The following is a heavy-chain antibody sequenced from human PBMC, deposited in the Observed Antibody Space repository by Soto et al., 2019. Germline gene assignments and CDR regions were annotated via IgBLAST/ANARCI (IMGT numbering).Heavy chain of an antibody. CDR1: GFIFSSFA. V-gene: IGHV3-23*01. D-gene: IGHD6-19*01. CDR2: ISNNGGST. CDR3: AKDPDISGWYQTDLDY. Sequence: PGGSLRLSXAASGFIFSSFAMSWVRQAPGKGLEWVSTISNNGGSTYSADSVKGRFTISRDNSKNTLYLQMNSLRAEDTAVYYCAKDPDISGWYQTDLDYWGQGTLVTVSS. J-gene: IGHJ4*02.